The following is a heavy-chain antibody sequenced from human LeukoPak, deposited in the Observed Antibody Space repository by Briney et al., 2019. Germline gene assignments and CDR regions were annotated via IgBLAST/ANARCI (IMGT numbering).Heavy chain of an antibody. D-gene: IGHD3-10*01. CDR2: IYYSGST. CDR3: ARRGYGSGSYYNDYYYYYMDV. J-gene: IGHJ6*03. V-gene: IGHV4-59*01. CDR1: GGSISSYY. Sequence: SETLSLTCTVSGGSISSYYWSWIRQPPGKGLEWIGYIYYSGSTSYNPSLKSRVTISVDTSKNQFSLKLSSVTAADTAVYYCARRGYGSGSYYNDYYYYYMDVWGKGTTVTVSS.